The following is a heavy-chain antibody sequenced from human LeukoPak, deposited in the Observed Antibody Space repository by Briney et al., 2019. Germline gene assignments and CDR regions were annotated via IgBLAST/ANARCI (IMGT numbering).Heavy chain of an antibody. J-gene: IGHJ4*02. CDR1: GFTFSSYS. CDR2: MSSGSRYI. Sequence: GGSLRLSCAASGFTFSSYSMTWVRQAPGKGLEWVSSMSSGSRYIYYADSVRGRFTISRDNAKNSLYLLMNSLRAEDTAVYYCARDRPTGASRLFVVQWSQGTLVTVSS. CDR3: ARDRPTGASRLFVVQ. D-gene: IGHD2-15*01. V-gene: IGHV3-21*01.